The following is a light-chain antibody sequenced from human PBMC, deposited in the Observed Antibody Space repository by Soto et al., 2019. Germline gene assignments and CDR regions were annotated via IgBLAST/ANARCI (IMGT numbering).Light chain of an antibody. CDR2: GAS. Sequence: LKVSLGPMSLEQRKSAALACSVSQSVSSSYLAWYQQKPGQAPRLLIYGASSRATGIPDRFSGSGSGTDFTLTISRLEPEDVVVYYCQLYGSPLWTFCDGTKVDI. J-gene: IGKJ1*01. V-gene: IGKV3-20*01. CDR3: QLYGSPLWT. CDR1: QSVSSSY.